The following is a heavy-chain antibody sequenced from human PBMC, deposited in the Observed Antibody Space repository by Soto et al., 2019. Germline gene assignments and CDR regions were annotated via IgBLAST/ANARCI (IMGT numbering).Heavy chain of an antibody. V-gene: IGHV1-69*02. CDR2: ISPIVGIA. J-gene: IGHJ4*02. D-gene: IGHD5-18*01. CDR1: GGTFSSYT. CDR3: ARPSYGVGDFDY. Sequence: QVQLVQSGAEVKKPGSSVKVSCTASGGTFSSYTISWVRQAPGQGLEWMGRISPIVGIANYAQKFQGRVTITANKSTSPAYMVRSSLRSEDSAVYYWARPSYGVGDFDYWGQGTLVTVSS.